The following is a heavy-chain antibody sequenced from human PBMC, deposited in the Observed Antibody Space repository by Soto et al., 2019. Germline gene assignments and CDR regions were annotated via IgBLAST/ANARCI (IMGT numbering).Heavy chain of an antibody. CDR3: ARAIAYYGLDV. CDR2: ISASGGST. D-gene: IGHD3-22*01. Sequence: GGSLRLSCAASGFPFSSYAMTWVRQAPGKGLEWVSGISASGGSTFYADFVKGRVTISRDNAKNTLYLQMSSLRVEDTGVYYCARAIAYYGLDVWGQGTTVTGS. J-gene: IGHJ6*02. V-gene: IGHV3-23*01. CDR1: GFPFSSYA.